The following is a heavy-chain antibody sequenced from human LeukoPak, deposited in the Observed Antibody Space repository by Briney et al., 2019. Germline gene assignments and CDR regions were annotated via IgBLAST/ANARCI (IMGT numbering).Heavy chain of an antibody. D-gene: IGHD6-6*01. V-gene: IGHV3-23*01. Sequence: PGGSLRLSCEASGFTFSSYAMSWVRQVPGKGLEWVSVISGSGDNTYYADSVKGRFTISRDNSKNMLYLQMNSLRAEDTAVYYCAKWKYSISGIDDDWGQGTLVTVSS. CDR1: GFTFSSYA. CDR2: ISGSGDNT. CDR3: AKWKYSISGIDDD. J-gene: IGHJ4*02.